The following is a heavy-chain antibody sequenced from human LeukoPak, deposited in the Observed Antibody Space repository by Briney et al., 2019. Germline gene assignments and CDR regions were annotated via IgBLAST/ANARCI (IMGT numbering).Heavy chain of an antibody. CDR2: ISNSGGST. CDR3: ARVRGYDSRDLDY. J-gene: IGHJ4*02. CDR1: GFSFNNYA. Sequence: PGGSLRLSCSASGFSFNNYAMTWVRQAPGKGLEWVAGISNSGGSTYYAASVKGRFTISRDNAKNSLYLQMNSLRAEDTAVYSCARVRGYDSRDLDYWGQGTLVTVSP. V-gene: IGHV3-23*01. D-gene: IGHD3-22*01.